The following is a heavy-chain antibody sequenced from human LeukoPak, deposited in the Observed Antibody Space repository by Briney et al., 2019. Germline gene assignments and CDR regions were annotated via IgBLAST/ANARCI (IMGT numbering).Heavy chain of an antibody. J-gene: IGHJ5*02. CDR3: AREQGIAAAGT. Sequence: SEXXXLTCXXSXGXISSSSYXWGWLRQPPGKGLEWIGSIYYSGSTYYNPSLKSRVTISVDTSKNQFSLKLSSVTAADTAVYYCAREQGIAAAGTWGQGTLVTVSS. CDR2: IYYSGST. CDR1: XGXISSSSYX. D-gene: IGHD6-13*01. V-gene: IGHV4-39*07.